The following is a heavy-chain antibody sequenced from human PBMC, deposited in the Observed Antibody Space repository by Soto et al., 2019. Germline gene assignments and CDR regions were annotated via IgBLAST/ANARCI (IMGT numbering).Heavy chain of an antibody. V-gene: IGHV3-53*04. J-gene: IGHJ6*02. CDR2: LYSGGRT. CDR1: GFTVSSNY. CDR3: VRDYYDLGREDV. D-gene: IGHD3-22*01. Sequence: EVQLVESGGGLVQPGGSLRLSCAASGFTVSSNYMSWVRLAPGKGLEWVSVLYSGGRTYYADSVKGRFTISRHNSNNTVYCQMNSLRAEATAVYYRVRDYYDLGREDVWGQGTRVTVS.